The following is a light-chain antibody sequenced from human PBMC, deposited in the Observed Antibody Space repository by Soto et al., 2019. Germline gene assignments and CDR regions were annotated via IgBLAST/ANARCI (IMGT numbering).Light chain of an antibody. V-gene: IGLV1-40*01. CDR1: SSNIGAGYD. CDR3: QSYDSSLSGVV. J-gene: IGLJ2*01. CDR2: GNS. Sequence: QSGLRQPPSVSCAPGHWVTISCTGSSSNIGAGYDVHWYQQLPGTAPKLLIYGNSNRPSGVPDRFSGSKSGTSASLAITGLQAEDEADYYCQSYDSSLSGVVFGGGTQLTVL.